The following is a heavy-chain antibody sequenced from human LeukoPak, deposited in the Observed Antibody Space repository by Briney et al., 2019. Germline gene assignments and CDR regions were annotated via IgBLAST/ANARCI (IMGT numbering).Heavy chain of an antibody. V-gene: IGHV3-7*01. CDR3: ARAPWGRPL. Sequence: GGSLRLSCAASGFIFSSYWISWVRQAPGKELEWVANIKEDGSEKYYVDSVKGRLTISRDNAKNSLYLQMNTLRAEDTAVYYCARAPWGRPLWGQGTLVTVSS. D-gene: IGHD3-16*01. CDR1: GFIFSSYW. CDR2: IKEDGSEK. J-gene: IGHJ4*02.